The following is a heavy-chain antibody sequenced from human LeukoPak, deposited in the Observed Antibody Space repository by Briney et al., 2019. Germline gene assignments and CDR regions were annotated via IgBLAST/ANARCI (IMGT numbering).Heavy chain of an antibody. CDR2: INWNGGST. Sequence: PGGSLRLSCAASGFTFDDYGMSWVRHAPAKGLEWVSGINWNGGSTGYADSVKGRFTISRDNAKNSLYLQMNSLRAEDTALYHCARAYGDYPHPFDYWGQGTLVTVSS. CDR3: ARAYGDYPHPFDY. D-gene: IGHD4-17*01. V-gene: IGHV3-20*01. J-gene: IGHJ4*02. CDR1: GFTFDDYG.